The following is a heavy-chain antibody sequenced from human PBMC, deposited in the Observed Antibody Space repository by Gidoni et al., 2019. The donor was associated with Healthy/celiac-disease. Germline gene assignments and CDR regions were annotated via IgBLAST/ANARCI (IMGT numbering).Heavy chain of an antibody. J-gene: IGHJ3*02. D-gene: IGHD6-19*01. CDR1: GGSISSYY. Sequence: QVHLQESGPGLVKPSETLSLTCTVSGGSISSYYWSWIRQPPGKGLEWIGYIYYSGSTNYNPSLKSRVNISVDTSKNQCALKLSSVTAADTAVYYCARRVSGYSSGPVDAFDIWGQGTMVTVSS. CDR3: ARRVSGYSSGPVDAFDI. V-gene: IGHV4-59*01. CDR2: IYYSGST.